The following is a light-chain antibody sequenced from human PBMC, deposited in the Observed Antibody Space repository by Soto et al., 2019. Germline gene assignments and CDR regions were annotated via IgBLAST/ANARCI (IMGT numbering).Light chain of an antibody. Sequence: CVLTRPASVSGAPGQAITISCTGTSSDVGGYNYVSWYQQHPGKAPKLMIYDVSNRPSGVSNRFSGSKSGNTAPLTISGLQAEDEADYYCSSYTSSSTPRYVFGTGTKVTVL. CDR2: DVS. CDR3: SSYTSSSTPRYV. CDR1: SSDVGGYNY. V-gene: IGLV2-14*01. J-gene: IGLJ1*01.